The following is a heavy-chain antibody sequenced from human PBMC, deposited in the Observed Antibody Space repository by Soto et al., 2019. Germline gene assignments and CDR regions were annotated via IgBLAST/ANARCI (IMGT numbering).Heavy chain of an antibody. CDR2: IYWGDDK. CDR3: AHRGYSYGWGQYYYYGMDV. Sequence: QITLKESGPTLVKPTQTLTLTCTFSGFSLSTSGVGVGWIRQPPGKALEWLALIYWGDDKRYSPSLKSRLTITKDTSKNQVVLTMTNMDPVDTATYYCAHRGYSYGWGQYYYYGMDVWGQGTTVTVSS. D-gene: IGHD5-18*01. CDR1: GFSLSTSGVG. V-gene: IGHV2-5*02. J-gene: IGHJ6*02.